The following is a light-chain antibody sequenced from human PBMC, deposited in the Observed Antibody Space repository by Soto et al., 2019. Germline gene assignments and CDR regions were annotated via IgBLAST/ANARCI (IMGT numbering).Light chain of an antibody. J-gene: IGLJ1*01. CDR3: QSYDSSLSGYV. CDR1: SSNIGAGYG. V-gene: IGLV1-40*01. Sequence: QPVLTQPPSVSGAPGQRVTISCTGSSSNIGAGYGVHWYQHLPGTAPKLLIYGNSNRPSGVPDRFSGSKSGTSASLAITGLQAEDEADYYCQSYDSSLSGYVFGTGTKLTVL. CDR2: GNS.